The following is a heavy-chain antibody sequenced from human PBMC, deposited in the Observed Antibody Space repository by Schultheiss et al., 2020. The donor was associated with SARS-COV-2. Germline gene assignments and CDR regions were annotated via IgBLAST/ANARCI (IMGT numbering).Heavy chain of an antibody. CDR3: ARDRLLGGMDV. CDR2: IYYSGST. J-gene: IGHJ6*02. V-gene: IGHV4-61*01. D-gene: IGHD3-10*01. Sequence: SETLSLTCTVSGGSVSSGSYYWSWIRQPPGKGLEWIGYIYYSGSTNYNPSLKSRVTISVDTSKNQFSLKLSSVTAADTAVYYCARDRLLGGMDVWGQGTTVTVSS. CDR1: GGSVSSGSYY.